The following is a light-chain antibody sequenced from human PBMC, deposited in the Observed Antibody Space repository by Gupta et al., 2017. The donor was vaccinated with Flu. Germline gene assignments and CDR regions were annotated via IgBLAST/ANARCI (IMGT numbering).Light chain of an antibody. CDR2: LGS. V-gene: IGKV2-28*01. J-gene: IGKJ1*01. CDR1: KSLLHSNGYNY. Sequence: DTVMSHTPLSLPVTPGEPATISCTSSKSLLHSNGYNYLDWYLQKPGQSPQLLIHLGSNRASGVPDRFSGSGSGTDFTLKISRVEAEDVGVYYCMQDLQAPRTFGQGTKVEIK. CDR3: MQDLQAPRT.